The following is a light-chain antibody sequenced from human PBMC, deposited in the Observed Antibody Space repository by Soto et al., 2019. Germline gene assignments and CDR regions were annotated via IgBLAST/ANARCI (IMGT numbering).Light chain of an antibody. CDR1: QSVSSY. CDR3: QQRSSWPPT. Sequence: EIVLTQSPATLSLSPGERATLSCRASQSVSSYLAWYRQEPGQAPRLLIYDASNRATGIPARFSGSGSETDFTLTISSLEPEDFAVYYCQQRSSWPPTFGQGTRLEIK. V-gene: IGKV3-11*01. CDR2: DAS. J-gene: IGKJ5*01.